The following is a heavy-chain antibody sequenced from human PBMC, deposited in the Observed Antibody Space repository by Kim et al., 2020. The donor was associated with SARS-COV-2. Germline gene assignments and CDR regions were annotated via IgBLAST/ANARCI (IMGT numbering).Heavy chain of an antibody. V-gene: IGHV3-30*04. J-gene: IGHJ4*01. Sequence: GGSLRLSCASSGFTFSSYAMHWVRQAPGKGLEWVAVISYDGSNKYYADSVKGRFTISRDNSKNTLYLQMNSLRAEDTAVYYCARDLGYGDYGGEFDYWG. CDR2: ISYDGSNK. CDR3: ARDLGYGDYGGEFDY. D-gene: IGHD4-17*01. CDR1: GFTFSSYA.